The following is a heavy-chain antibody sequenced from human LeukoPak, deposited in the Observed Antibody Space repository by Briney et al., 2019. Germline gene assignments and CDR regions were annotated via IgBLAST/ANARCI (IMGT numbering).Heavy chain of an antibody. D-gene: IGHD4-11*01. CDR3: ARDLATVMDY. CDR2: ISSSSSYI. V-gene: IGHV3-21*01. J-gene: IGHJ4*02. Sequence: GGSLGLSCAASGFTFSSYSMNWVRQAPGKGLEWVSSISSSSSYIYYADSVKGRFTISRDNAKNSLYLQMNSLRAEDTAVYYYARDLATVMDYWGQGTLVTVSS. CDR1: GFTFSSYS.